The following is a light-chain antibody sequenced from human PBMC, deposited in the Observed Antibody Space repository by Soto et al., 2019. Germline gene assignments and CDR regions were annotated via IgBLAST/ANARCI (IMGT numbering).Light chain of an antibody. CDR3: ATWNDGVFV. Sequence: QSALTQPPSASGTPGQRVTISCSGSTSNIGGSTVSWYQQFPGAAPKLLIYGNTQRPLGVPVRFSASKSDTSASLAISGLQSEDEADYYCATWNDGVFVFGIGTKVT. V-gene: IGLV1-44*01. J-gene: IGLJ1*01. CDR2: GNT. CDR1: TSNIGGST.